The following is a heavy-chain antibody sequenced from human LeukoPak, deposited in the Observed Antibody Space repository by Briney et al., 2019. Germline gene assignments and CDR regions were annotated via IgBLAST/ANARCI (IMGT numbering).Heavy chain of an antibody. J-gene: IGHJ3*02. D-gene: IGHD6-19*01. Sequence: PGGSLRLSCAASGFTFSDYYMSWVRQAPGKGLEWVANIKQDGSEKYYVDSVKGRFTISRDNAKNSLYLQMNSLRAEDTAVYYCASAVAGTLVAFDIWGQGTMVTVSS. CDR1: GFTFSDYY. CDR3: ASAVAGTLVAFDI. CDR2: IKQDGSEK. V-gene: IGHV3-7*01.